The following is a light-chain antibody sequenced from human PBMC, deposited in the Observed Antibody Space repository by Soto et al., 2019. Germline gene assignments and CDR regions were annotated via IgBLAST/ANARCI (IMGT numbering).Light chain of an antibody. CDR1: QSVSST. CDR2: GAS. J-gene: IGKJ1*01. V-gene: IGKV3-15*01. Sequence: EIVMTQSPATLSVSPGERATLSCRASQSVSSTLAWYQHKPCQAHRLLIYGASTRATGIPARFSGSGSGTAFTLTISSLQSEDFAVYYCQQYNNWPPMAFGQGTKVEIK. CDR3: QQYNNWPPMA.